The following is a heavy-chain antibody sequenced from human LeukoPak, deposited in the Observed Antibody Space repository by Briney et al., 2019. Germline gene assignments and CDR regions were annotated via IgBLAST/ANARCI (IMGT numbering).Heavy chain of an antibody. D-gene: IGHD3-10*01. Sequence: AGGSLRLSCAASGFTFSSYSMNWVRQAPGKGLEWVSSISSSSSNIYYADSVKGRFTISRDNAKNSLYLQMSSLRAEDTAVYYCAREYYGSGSFDYWGQGTLVTVSS. J-gene: IGHJ4*02. CDR1: GFTFSSYS. CDR2: ISSSSSNI. CDR3: AREYYGSGSFDY. V-gene: IGHV3-21*01.